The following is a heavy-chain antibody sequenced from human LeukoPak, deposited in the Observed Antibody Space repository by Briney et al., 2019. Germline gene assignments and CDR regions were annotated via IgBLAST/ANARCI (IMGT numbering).Heavy chain of an antibody. D-gene: IGHD1-1*01. V-gene: IGHV4-61*08. Sequence: SETLSLTCTVSGGSISSGGYFWSWFRQPPGKGLEWIGYIYYSGSTNYNPSLKSRVTISVDTSKNQFSLKLTSVTAADTAVCYCARVLNWNAGGFDYWGQGTLVTVSS. CDR3: ARVLNWNAGGFDY. CDR1: GGSISSGGYF. CDR2: IYYSGST. J-gene: IGHJ4*02.